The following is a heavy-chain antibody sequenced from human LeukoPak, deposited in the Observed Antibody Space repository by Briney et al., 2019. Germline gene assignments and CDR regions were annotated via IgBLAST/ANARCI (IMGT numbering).Heavy chain of an antibody. D-gene: IGHD4-17*01. V-gene: IGHV3-74*01. J-gene: IGHJ5*02. CDR2: INNDGSST. CDR3: ARDSTVTTSNWFDP. Sequence: GGSLRLSCAASGFTFSSYWMHWVRQAPGKELVWVSGINNDGSSTDYADSVKGRFTISRDNAKNTLYLQMNSLRTDDTAVYYCARDSTVTTSNWFDPWGQGTLVTVSS. CDR1: GFTFSSYW.